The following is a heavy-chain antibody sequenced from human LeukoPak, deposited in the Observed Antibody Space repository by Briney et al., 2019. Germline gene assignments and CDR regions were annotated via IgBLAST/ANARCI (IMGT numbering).Heavy chain of an antibody. CDR1: GFTFSSYD. J-gene: IGHJ6*03. CDR3: AKGHTTIFGVIIRNYYYMDV. D-gene: IGHD3-3*01. V-gene: IGHV3-13*01. Sequence: GGSLRLSCAASGFTFSSYDMHWVRQATGKGLEWVSAIDTAGDTYYPGSVKGRFTISRDISKNTLYLQMNSLRAEDTAVYYCAKGHTTIFGVIIRNYYYMDVWGKGTTVTVSS. CDR2: IDTAGDT.